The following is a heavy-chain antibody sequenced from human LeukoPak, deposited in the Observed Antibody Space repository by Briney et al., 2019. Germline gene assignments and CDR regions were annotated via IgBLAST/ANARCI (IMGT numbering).Heavy chain of an antibody. CDR2: INWSGGST. D-gene: IGHD6-19*01. J-gene: IGHJ4*02. Sequence: GGSLRLSCAASGFDFDDYGMSWVRQAPGKGLEWVSGINWSGGSTGYGDSVKGRFTISRDKTSLFLQMNSLRAEDTAVYYCARRGASSGGLDYWGQGTLVTVSS. CDR3: ARRGASSGGLDY. CDR1: GFDFDDYG. V-gene: IGHV3-20*04.